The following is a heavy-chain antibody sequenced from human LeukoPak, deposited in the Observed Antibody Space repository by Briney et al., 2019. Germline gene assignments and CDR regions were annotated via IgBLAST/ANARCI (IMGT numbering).Heavy chain of an antibody. Sequence: PGGSLRLSCAASGFTFSSYSMNWVRQAPGKGLEWVSSISSSSSYIYYADSVKGRFTISRDNAKNSLYLQMNGLRAEDTAVYYCVRDRNGYYSFDYWGQGTLVAVSS. J-gene: IGHJ4*02. CDR3: VRDRNGYYSFDY. CDR2: ISSSSSYI. D-gene: IGHD3-22*01. CDR1: GFTFSSYS. V-gene: IGHV3-21*04.